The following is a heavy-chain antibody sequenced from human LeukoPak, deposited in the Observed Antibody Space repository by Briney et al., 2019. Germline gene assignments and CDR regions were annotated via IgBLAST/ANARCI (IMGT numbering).Heavy chain of an antibody. CDR1: GFTSSSYS. CDR3: ASSPGIAAAGYYFDY. V-gene: IGHV3-21*01. J-gene: IGHJ4*02. CDR2: ISSSSSYI. Sequence: GGSLRLSCAASGFTSSSYSMTWVRQAPGKGLEWVSSISSSSSYIYYADSVKGRFTISRDNAKNSLYLQMNSLRAEDTAVYYCASSPGIAAAGYYFDYWGQGTLVTVSS. D-gene: IGHD6-13*01.